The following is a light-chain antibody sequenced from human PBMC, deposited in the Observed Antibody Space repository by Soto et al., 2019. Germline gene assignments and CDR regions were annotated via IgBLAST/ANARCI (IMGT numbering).Light chain of an antibody. CDR1: QSLLYSVNNENY. J-gene: IGKJ1*01. CDR2: WAS. Sequence: IEMTQSPDSLAVSLGERATINCTSGQSLLYSVNNENYLAWYQKKPGQPPKLIIYWASRREAGVPDRFSGSGSGSYITLTISSLQAEDVAVYYCQKYYSGLWTLGQGTRVEIK. CDR3: QKYYSGLWT. V-gene: IGKV4-1*01.